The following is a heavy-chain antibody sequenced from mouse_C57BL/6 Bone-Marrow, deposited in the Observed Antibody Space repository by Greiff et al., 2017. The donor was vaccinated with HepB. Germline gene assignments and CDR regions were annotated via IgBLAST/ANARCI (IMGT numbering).Heavy chain of an antibody. D-gene: IGHD2-5*01. CDR2: ISYDGSN. V-gene: IGHV3-6*01. Sequence: EVQLQESGPGLVKPSQSLSLTCSVTGYSITSGYYWNWIRQFPGNKLEWMGYISYDGSNNYNPSLKNRISITRDTSKNQFFLKLNSVTTEDTATYYCASYYSNRYYFDYWGQGTTLTVSS. CDR1: GYSITSGYY. J-gene: IGHJ2*01. CDR3: ASYYSNRYYFDY.